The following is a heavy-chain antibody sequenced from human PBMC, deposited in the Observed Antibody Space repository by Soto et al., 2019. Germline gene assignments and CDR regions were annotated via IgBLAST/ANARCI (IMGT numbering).Heavy chain of an antibody. CDR3: TTGSIAAACTGYYYYYGMDV. D-gene: IGHD6-13*01. Sequence: ASVKVSCKATGYTFTSYGISWERQAPGQGLEWIGWISAYNGNTNYAQKLQGRVTMTTDTSTSTAYMELRSLRSYDTAVYYCTTGSIAAACTGYYYYYGMDVWGQGTTVTVFS. CDR2: ISAYNGNT. CDR1: GYTFTSYG. J-gene: IGHJ6*02. V-gene: IGHV1-18*01.